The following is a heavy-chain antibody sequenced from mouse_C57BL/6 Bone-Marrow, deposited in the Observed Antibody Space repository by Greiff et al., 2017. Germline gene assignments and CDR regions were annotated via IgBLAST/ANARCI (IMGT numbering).Heavy chain of an antibody. CDR1: GYAFSSSW. CDR2: IYPGDGDT. D-gene: IGHD1-1*01. Sequence: QVQLKESGPELVKPGASVKISCKASGYAFSSSWMNWVKQRPGKGLEWIGRIYPGDGDTNYNGKFKGKATLTADKSSSTAYMQLSSLTSEDSAVYFCARSGLLITTVVATPHFDYWGQGTTLTVSS. V-gene: IGHV1-82*01. J-gene: IGHJ2*01. CDR3: ARSGLLITTVVATPHFDY.